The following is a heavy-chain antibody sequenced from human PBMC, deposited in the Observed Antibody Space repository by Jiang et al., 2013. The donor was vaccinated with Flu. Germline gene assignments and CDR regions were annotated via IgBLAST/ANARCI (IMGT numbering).Heavy chain of an antibody. CDR1: GYTFTSYG. Sequence: GAEVKKPGASVKVSCKASGYTFTSYGISWVRQAPGQGLEWMGWISAYNGNTNYAQKLQGRVTMTTDTSTSTAYMELRSLRSDDTAVYYCARGMVRGVILYYYGMDVVGPRDHGPPSP. J-gene: IGHJ6*02. CDR3: ARGMVRGVILYYYGMDV. D-gene: IGHD3-10*01. CDR2: ISAYNGNT. V-gene: IGHV1-18*01.